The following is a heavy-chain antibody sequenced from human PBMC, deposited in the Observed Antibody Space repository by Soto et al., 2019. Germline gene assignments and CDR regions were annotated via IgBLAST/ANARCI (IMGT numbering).Heavy chain of an antibody. CDR2: ISGSGGST. D-gene: IGHD1-26*01. CDR1: GFTFSSYA. J-gene: IGHJ4*02. V-gene: IGHV3-23*01. CDR3: ARRGSGSYSDY. Sequence: EVQLLESGGGLVQPGGSLRLSCAASGFTFSSYAMRWVRQAPVKGLEWVSAISGSGGSTYYADSVKGRFTISRDNSKNTLYLQMNSLRAEDTSVYYCARRGSGSYSDYWGQGTLVTVSS.